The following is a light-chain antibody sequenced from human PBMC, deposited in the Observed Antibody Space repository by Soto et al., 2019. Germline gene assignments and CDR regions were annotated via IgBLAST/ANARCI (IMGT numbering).Light chain of an antibody. CDR1: SSNIGGNP. Sequence: QSVLTQPPSASGAPGQSVTISCSGSSSNIGGNPVNWYQHLPAMAPKLLIYNNDRRPSGVPDRFSGSKFGTSVSLAISGLQSEDAADYYCAAWDDSRKGVVFGGGTKLTVL. V-gene: IGLV1-44*01. J-gene: IGLJ2*01. CDR3: AAWDDSRKGVV. CDR2: NND.